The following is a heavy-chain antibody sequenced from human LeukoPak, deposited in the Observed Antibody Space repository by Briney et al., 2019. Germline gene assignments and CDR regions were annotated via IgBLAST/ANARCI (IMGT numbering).Heavy chain of an antibody. V-gene: IGHV3-30*18. D-gene: IGHD4-11*01. CDR2: ISYDGNNK. CDR3: AKFSDYSNYDPFDY. J-gene: IGHJ4*02. CDR1: GFNFSAYS. Sequence: GGSLRLPCAASGFNFSAYSMNWVRQAPGKGHEWVAVISYDGNNKYYADSVKGRFTISRDNSRDTLYLQMNSLRAEDTAVYYCAKFSDYSNYDPFDYWGQGTLVTVSS.